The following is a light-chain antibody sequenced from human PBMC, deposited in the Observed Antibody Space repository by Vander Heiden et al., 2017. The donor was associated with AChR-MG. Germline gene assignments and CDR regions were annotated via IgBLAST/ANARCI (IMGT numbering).Light chain of an antibody. J-gene: IGLJ2*01. V-gene: IGLV2-14*03. CDR3: SSYTSSTSVV. CDR2: DVS. CDR1: SSDVGGYNY. Sequence: QSALTQPASVSGSPGQSITISCTGTSSDVGGYNYVSWYQQHPGKAPKLIISDVSNRPSGVSNRFSGSKSGNTASLTISGLQAEDEAEYYCSSYTSSTSVVFGGGTKLTVL.